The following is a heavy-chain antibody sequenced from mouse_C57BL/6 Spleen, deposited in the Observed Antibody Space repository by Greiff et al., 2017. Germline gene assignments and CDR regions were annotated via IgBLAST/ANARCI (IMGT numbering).Heavy chain of an antibody. CDR3: ARETAQATGWFAY. V-gene: IGHV1-50*01. J-gene: IGHJ3*01. CDR2: IDPSDSYT. D-gene: IGHD3-2*02. Sequence: QQPGQGLEWIGEIDPSDSYTNYNQKFKGKATLTVDTSSSTAYMQLSSLTSEDSAVYYCARETAQATGWFAYWGQGTLVTVSA.